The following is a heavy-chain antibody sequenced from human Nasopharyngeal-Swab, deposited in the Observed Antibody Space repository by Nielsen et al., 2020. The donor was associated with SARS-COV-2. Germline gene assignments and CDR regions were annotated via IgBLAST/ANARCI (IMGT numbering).Heavy chain of an antibody. CDR1: GFTFSSYW. CDR2: MKRDGSRT. D-gene: IGHD3-16*01. Sequence: GESLKISCAASGFTFSSYWMHWVRHAPGEGLGWVSLMKRDGSRTNYADSVKGRFTISRDNAKKTLYLQMNRLRAEDTAVYYCARVDVHDAFDIWGQGTMVTVSS. J-gene: IGHJ3*02. V-gene: IGHV3-74*01. CDR3: ARVDVHDAFDI.